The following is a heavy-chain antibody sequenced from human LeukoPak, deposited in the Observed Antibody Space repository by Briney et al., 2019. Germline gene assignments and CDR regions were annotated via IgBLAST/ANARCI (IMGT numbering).Heavy chain of an antibody. CDR1: GYAFTSYY. CDR3: ARDQQWLVTGEDAFDF. CDR2: INPGLGST. V-gene: IGHV1-46*01. Sequence: VASVKVSCKASGYAFTSYYIHWVRQAPGQGLEWMGIINPGLGSTSYAQKFQGRVAMTRDTSTSTVYMELSSLTYEETAVYYCARDQQWLVTGEDAFDFWGQGTMVTVSS. J-gene: IGHJ3*01. D-gene: IGHD6-19*01.